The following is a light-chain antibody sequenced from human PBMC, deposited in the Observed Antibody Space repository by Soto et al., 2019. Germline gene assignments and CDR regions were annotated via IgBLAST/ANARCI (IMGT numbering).Light chain of an antibody. V-gene: IGKV1-9*01. J-gene: IGKJ3*01. CDR2: AAS. CDR3: QQLNSYVFT. CDR1: QDVSRY. Sequence: TQSPSFLSASVGDRVTITCRASQDVSRYLAWYQQKPGKAPNLLIYAASTLQSGVPSRFSDSGSGTEFTLTISSLQPEDFATYYCQQLNSYVFTFGPGTKVDIK.